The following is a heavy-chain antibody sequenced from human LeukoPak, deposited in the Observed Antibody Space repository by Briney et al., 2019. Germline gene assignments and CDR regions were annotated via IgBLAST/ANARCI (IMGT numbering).Heavy chain of an antibody. D-gene: IGHD6-19*01. V-gene: IGHV3-49*04. CDR3: TRSSSGWYSDY. CDR1: GFTFGDYG. CDR2: IRSKAYGGTT. J-gene: IGHJ4*02. Sequence: PGRSLRPSCTASGFTFGDYGMSWVRQAPGKGLEWVGFIRSKAYGGTTEYAASVKGRFIISRDDFKSIAYLQMNSLKTEDTAVYYCTRSSSGWYSDYLGQGTLVTVSS.